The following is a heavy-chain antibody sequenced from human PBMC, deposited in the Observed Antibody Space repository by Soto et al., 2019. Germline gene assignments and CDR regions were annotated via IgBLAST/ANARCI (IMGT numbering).Heavy chain of an antibody. D-gene: IGHD6-19*01. J-gene: IGHJ5*02. CDR1: GFIFSNYW. V-gene: IGHV3-7*01. CDR3: AREAGTWHLPLNWFDP. Sequence: PGGSLRFSCATSGFIFSNYWMSWLRQAPGKGLEWLANIRQDGSEKIYADSVKGRFTISRDNAKNSLYLQMNSLRDEDTAVYYCAREAGTWHLPLNWFDPWGQGTLVTVSS. CDR2: IRQDGSEK.